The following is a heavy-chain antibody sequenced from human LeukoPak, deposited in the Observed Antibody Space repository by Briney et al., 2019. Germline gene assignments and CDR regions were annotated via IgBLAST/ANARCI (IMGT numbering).Heavy chain of an antibody. CDR2: IVVGSGNT. D-gene: IGHD3-3*01. J-gene: IGHJ6*02. Sequence: SVKVSCKASGFTFTSSAMQWARQARGQRLEWIGWIVVGSGNTNYAQKFQERVTITRDMSTSTAYMELSSLRSGDTAVYYCAAEPSSITIFGVVPLYYGMDVWGQGTTVTVSS. CDR1: GFTFTSSA. CDR3: AAEPSSITIFGVVPLYYGMDV. V-gene: IGHV1-58*02.